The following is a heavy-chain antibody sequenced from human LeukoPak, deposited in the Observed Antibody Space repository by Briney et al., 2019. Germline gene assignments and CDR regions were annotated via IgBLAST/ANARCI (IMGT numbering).Heavy chain of an antibody. V-gene: IGHV4-34*01. J-gene: IGHJ4*02. D-gene: IGHD4-23*01. CDR1: GGSFSGYY. Sequence: TPSETLSLTCAVYGGSFSGYYWSWIRQPPGKGLEWIGEINHSGSTNYNPSLKSRVTISVDTSKNQFSLKLSSVTAADTAVYYCARSPSRWVAMSYFDYWGQGTLVTVSS. CDR3: ARSPSRWVAMSYFDY. CDR2: INHSGST.